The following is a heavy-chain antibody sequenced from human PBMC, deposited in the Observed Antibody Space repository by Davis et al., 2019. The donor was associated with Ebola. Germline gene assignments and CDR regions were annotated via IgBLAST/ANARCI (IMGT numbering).Heavy chain of an antibody. CDR2: LFYGGSP. Sequence: MPSETLSLTCTVPGGSTSSYHWTWIRQPPGKGLEWMGHLFYGGSPNYNPSLKSRVTISLDTSKNQLSLRLISVTAADTAVYYCARLSPLGLRLGETYNWFDPWGPGTLVTVSS. J-gene: IGHJ5*02. CDR1: GGSTSSYH. CDR3: ARLSPLGLRLGETYNWFDP. D-gene: IGHD3-16*01. V-gene: IGHV4-59*01.